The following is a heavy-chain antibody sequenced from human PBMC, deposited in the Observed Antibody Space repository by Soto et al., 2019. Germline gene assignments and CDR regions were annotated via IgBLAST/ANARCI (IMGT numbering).Heavy chain of an antibody. Sequence: SETLSLPCTVSGGSISSGGYYWSWIRQHPGKGLEWIGYIYYSGSTYYNPSLKSRVTISVDTSKNQFSLKLSSVTAADTAVYYCARVSPVTTDFDYWGQGTLVTLSS. J-gene: IGHJ4*02. V-gene: IGHV4-31*03. CDR1: GGSISSGGYY. CDR2: IYYSGST. D-gene: IGHD4-17*01. CDR3: ARVSPVTTDFDY.